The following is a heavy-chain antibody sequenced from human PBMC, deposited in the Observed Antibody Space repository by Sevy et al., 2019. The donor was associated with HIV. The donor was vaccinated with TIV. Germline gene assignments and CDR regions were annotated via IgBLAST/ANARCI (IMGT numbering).Heavy chain of an antibody. CDR2: INHSGST. CDR1: GGSFSGYY. V-gene: IGHV4-34*01. CDR3: AGIYCSSTSGSLSPGLYYYYGMDV. Sequence: SETLSLTCAVYGGSFSGYYWSWIRQPPGKGLEWIGEINHSGSTNYNPSLKSRVTISVDTSKNQFSLKLSSVTAAETAVYYCAGIYCSSTSGSLSPGLYYYYGMDVWGQGTTVTVSS. J-gene: IGHJ6*02. D-gene: IGHD2-2*01.